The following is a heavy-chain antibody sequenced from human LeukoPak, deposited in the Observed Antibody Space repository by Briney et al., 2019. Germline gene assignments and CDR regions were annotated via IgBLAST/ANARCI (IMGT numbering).Heavy chain of an antibody. CDR2: IRSKAYGGTT. D-gene: IGHD6-19*01. CDR1: GFTFGDYA. CDR3: TSSRTEAVAGY. Sequence: PGGSLRLSCTASGFTFGDYAMSWFRQAPGKGLEWVGFIRSKAYGGTTEYAASVKGRFTISRDDSKSIAYLQMNCLKTEDTAVYYCTSSRTEAVAGYWGQGTLVTVSS. V-gene: IGHV3-49*03. J-gene: IGHJ4*02.